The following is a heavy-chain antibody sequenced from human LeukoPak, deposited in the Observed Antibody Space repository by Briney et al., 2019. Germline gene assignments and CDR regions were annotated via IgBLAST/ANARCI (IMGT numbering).Heavy chain of an antibody. CDR2: MNPNSGNK. CDR1: GYSFTNFD. Sequence: ASVKVSCKASGYSFTNFDVNWVRQATGQGLEWMGWMNPNSGNKGYAQKFQGRVTMTMNTSITTAYMELSSLRSEDTAVYYCARGPQWRGDYYYMDVWGSWTTVTVSS. J-gene: IGHJ6*03. V-gene: IGHV1-8*01. CDR3: ARGPQWRGDYYYMDV. D-gene: IGHD6-19*01.